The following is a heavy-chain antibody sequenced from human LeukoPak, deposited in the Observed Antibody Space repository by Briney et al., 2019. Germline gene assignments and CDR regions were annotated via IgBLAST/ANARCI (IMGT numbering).Heavy chain of an antibody. CDR2: IRSDGSDE. CDR1: GFTFSSYE. J-gene: IGHJ4*02. V-gene: IGHV3-74*01. Sequence: GGSLRLSCAAAGFTFSSYEMNWVRQVPGKGLVWVSRIRSDGSDERYAEAVKGRFTISRDNAKNTLYLQMNSLRDEDTAVYYCARDWFHAIDYWGQGTLVTVSS. CDR3: ARDWFHAIDY. D-gene: IGHD2/OR15-2a*01.